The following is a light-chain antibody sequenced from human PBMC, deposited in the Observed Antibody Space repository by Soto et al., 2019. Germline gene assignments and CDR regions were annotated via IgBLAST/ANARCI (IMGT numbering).Light chain of an antibody. CDR1: STNIGVKS. J-gene: IGLJ1*01. Sequence: QSVMTQPPSVSAAPGQKVTISCSGSSTNIGVKSVSWYQQLPGTAPKLLIYDDNTRPSGIPDRFSGSKSGTSATLGITGFQTGDEADYYCGSWDSSLSAYVFGNGTKVTVL. CDR3: GSWDSSLSAYV. CDR2: DDN. V-gene: IGLV1-51*01.